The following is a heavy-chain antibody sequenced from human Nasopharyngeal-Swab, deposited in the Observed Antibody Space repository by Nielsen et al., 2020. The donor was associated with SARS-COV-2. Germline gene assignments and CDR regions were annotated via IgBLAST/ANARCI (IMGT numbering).Heavy chain of an antibody. Sequence: GGSLRLSCAASGFTFSNAWMNWVRQAPGKGLEWVSSISSSSSYIYYAASVKGRFTISRDNAKNSLYLQINSLRAEDTAVYYCAIDSLELRIYYYYYSMDVWGHGTTVTVSS. CDR3: AIDSLELRIYYYYYSMDV. D-gene: IGHD1-7*01. CDR1: GFTFSNAW. J-gene: IGHJ6*02. CDR2: ISSSSSYI. V-gene: IGHV3-21*01.